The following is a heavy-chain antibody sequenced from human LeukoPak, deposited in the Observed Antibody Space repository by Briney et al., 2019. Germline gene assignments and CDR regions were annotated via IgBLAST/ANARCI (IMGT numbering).Heavy chain of an antibody. J-gene: IGHJ3*02. CDR3: ARDAPPASIQMGATDAFDI. V-gene: IGHV3-7*01. CDR2: IKQDGSEK. Sequence: GGSLRLSCAASGFTFSSYWMSWVRQAPGKGLEWVANIKQDGSEKYYVDSVKGRFTISRDNAKNSLYLQMNSLRAEDTAVYYCARDAPPASIQMGATDAFDIWGQGTMVTVSS. CDR1: GFTFSSYW. D-gene: IGHD1-26*01.